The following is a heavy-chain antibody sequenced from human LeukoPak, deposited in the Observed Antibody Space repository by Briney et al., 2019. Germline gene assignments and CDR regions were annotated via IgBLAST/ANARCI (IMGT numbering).Heavy chain of an antibody. V-gene: IGHV4-39*06. CDR2: IYYSGST. Sequence: VKPSETLSLTCTVSGGSISSSSYYWGWIRQPPGKGLEWIGSIYYSGSTYYNPSLKSRVTISVDTSKNQFALKVNFLTAADTAVYYCATIPGYSSGWSDFDFWGQGTLVTVSS. CDR1: GGSISSSSYY. CDR3: ATIPGYSSGWSDFDF. D-gene: IGHD6-19*01. J-gene: IGHJ4*02.